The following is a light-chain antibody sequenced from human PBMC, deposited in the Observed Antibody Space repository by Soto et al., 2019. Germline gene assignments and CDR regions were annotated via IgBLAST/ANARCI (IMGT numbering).Light chain of an antibody. CDR3: QQYNSYPWT. J-gene: IGKJ1*01. CDR1: QSISRR. CDR2: DAS. V-gene: IGKV1-5*01. Sequence: DIQMIQSPSALSASVGDRVTITCRVSQSISRRLAWYQQKPGKAPKLLIYDASSLESGVPAGFSGSGSGTQFTLTISSLQPDDFATYYCQQYNSYPWTFGQGTRVEIK.